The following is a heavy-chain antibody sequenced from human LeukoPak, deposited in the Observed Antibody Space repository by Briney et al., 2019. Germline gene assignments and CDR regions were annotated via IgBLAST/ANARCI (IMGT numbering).Heavy chain of an antibody. CDR1: GFTFSSYA. CDR3: VKGVAAAGTVDFDY. V-gene: IGHV3-23*01. D-gene: IGHD6-13*01. CDR2: ISGSGGST. Sequence: PGGSLRLSCAASGFTFSSYAMSWVRQAPGKGLEWVSAISGSGGSTYYADSVKGRFTISRDNSKNTLYLQMNSLRAEDTAVYYCVKGVAAAGTVDFDYSGQGTLVTVSS. J-gene: IGHJ4*01.